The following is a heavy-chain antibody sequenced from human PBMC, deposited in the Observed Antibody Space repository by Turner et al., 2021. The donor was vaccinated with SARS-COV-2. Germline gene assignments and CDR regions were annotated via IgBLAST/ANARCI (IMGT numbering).Heavy chain of an antibody. J-gene: IGHJ4*02. Sequence: QVQLVESGGGLVQPGRSLRLSCAASGITFSSHGMHWVRQAPGKGLEWVAVISYDGNNKYYADSVKGRFTISRDNSKNTLYLQMNSLRAEDTAVYYCAKQLGLYSNPMYYFDYWGQGTLVTVSS. V-gene: IGHV3-30*18. CDR2: ISYDGNNK. D-gene: IGHD4-4*01. CDR3: AKQLGLYSNPMYYFDY. CDR1: GITFSSHG.